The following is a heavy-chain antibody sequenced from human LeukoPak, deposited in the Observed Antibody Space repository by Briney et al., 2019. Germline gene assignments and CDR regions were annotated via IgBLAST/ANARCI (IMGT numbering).Heavy chain of an antibody. CDR2: IIPILDIA. CDR3: ARELQAYYDYVWGSPGFSY. J-gene: IGHJ4*02. V-gene: IGHV1-69*04. Sequence: SVKVSCKASGGTFSSYGISWVRQAPGQGLEWMGRIIPILDIANYAQKFRGRVTITADKSTSTAYMELSSLRSEDTAVYYCARELQAYYDYVWGSPGFSYWGQGTLVTVSS. CDR1: GGTFSSYG. D-gene: IGHD3-16*01.